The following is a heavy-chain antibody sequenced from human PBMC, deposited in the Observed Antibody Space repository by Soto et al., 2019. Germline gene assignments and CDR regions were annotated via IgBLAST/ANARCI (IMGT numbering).Heavy chain of an antibody. V-gene: IGHV3-48*04. D-gene: IGHD3-22*01. CDR3: ARTTYYYDSSGYYY. Sequence: GGSLRLSCAASGFTFSSYSMNWVRQAPGKGLEWVSYISSSSSTIYYADSVKGRFTISRDNAKNSLYLQMNSLRAEDTAVYYCARTTYYYDSSGYYYWGHGTLVTVSS. CDR1: GFTFSSYS. CDR2: ISSSSSTI. J-gene: IGHJ4*01.